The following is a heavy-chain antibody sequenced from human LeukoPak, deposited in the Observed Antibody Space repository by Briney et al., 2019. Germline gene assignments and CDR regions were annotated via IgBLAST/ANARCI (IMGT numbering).Heavy chain of an antibody. Sequence: SVKVSCKASGYTFTGYYMHWVRQAPGQGPEWMGWINPNSGGTNYAQKFQGRVTMTRDTSISTAYMELSRLRSDDTAVYYCAREGGSYSSGWYNYYYYYYMDVWGKGTTVTVSS. CDR3: AREGGSYSSGWYNYYYYYYMDV. D-gene: IGHD6-19*01. CDR1: GYTFTGYY. CDR2: INPNSGGT. J-gene: IGHJ6*03. V-gene: IGHV1-2*02.